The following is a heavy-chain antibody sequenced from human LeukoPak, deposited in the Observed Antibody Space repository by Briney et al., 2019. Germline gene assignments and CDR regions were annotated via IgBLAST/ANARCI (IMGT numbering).Heavy chain of an antibody. CDR3: ARDGTGSSPGDYFYYMDV. V-gene: IGHV3-74*01. CDR2: TNTDGSRT. J-gene: IGHJ6*03. Sequence: GESLRLSCAASGFTLSGYWLHWVRQDPGKGLVWVAHTNTDGSRTTYADSVRGRFTISRDNAKNTLYLQMNSLRVDDTAIYYCARDGTGSSPGDYFYYMDVWGKGTTGTVSS. D-gene: IGHD3/OR15-3a*01. CDR1: GFTLSGYW.